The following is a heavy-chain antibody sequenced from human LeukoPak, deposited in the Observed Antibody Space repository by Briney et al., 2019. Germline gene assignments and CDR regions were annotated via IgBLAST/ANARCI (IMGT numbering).Heavy chain of an antibody. CDR2: IKPHDGST. CDR1: GDTFTSQY. Sequence: GASVKVSCGTFGDTFTSQYIQWVRQAPGQGLEWMGLIKPHDGSTFYAQSLQGRVTLTRDTSTSTVYMDLSSLRSEDTAIYFCARNNVGSSGWTGLGFWGQGTLVTVSS. CDR3: ARNNVGSSGWTGLGF. V-gene: IGHV1-46*04. D-gene: IGHD6-19*01. J-gene: IGHJ4*02.